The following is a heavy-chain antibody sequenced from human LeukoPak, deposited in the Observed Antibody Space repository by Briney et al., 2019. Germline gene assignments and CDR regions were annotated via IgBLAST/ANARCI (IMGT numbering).Heavy chain of an antibody. CDR2: INPSGGST. D-gene: IGHD3-10*01. CDR1: GYTFTSYY. J-gene: IGHJ4*02. V-gene: IGHV1-46*01. CDR3: ARDSIFLEKHHYYGSGSPNLYFDY. Sequence: ASVKVSCKASGYTFTSYYMHWVRQAPGQGLEWMGIINPSGGSTSYAQKFQGRVTMTRDTSTSTVYMELSSLRYEDTALYYCARDSIFLEKHHYYGSGSPNLYFDYWGQGTLVTVSS.